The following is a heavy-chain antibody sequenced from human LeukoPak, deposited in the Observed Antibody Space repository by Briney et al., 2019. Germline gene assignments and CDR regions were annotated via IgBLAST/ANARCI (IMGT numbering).Heavy chain of an antibody. D-gene: IGHD2-15*01. CDR1: GFTLRSFR. CDR2: IKLDGSEQ. J-gene: IGHJ4*02. Sequence: PGGSLRLSCAASGFTLRSFRMNWGRQAPGKGLQWVATIKLDGSEQYYVDPVKGRFTISRDNAKNSLYLQMNSLRAEDTAVYYCARGSDGAFDYWGQGTLVTVSS. V-gene: IGHV3-7*04. CDR3: ARGSDGAFDY.